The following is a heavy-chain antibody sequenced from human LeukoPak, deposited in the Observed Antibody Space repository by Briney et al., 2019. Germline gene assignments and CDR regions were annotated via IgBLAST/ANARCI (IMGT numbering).Heavy chain of an antibody. CDR1: GXTFSSYG. J-gene: IGHJ6*02. D-gene: IGHD3-3*01. V-gene: IGHV3-33*01. CDR2: IWYDGSNK. Sequence: GGSLRLSCAASGXTFSSYGMHWVRQAPGKGLEWVGVIWYDGSNKYYADSVKGRFTISRDNSKNTLYLQMNSLRAEDTAVYYCARAPTVTIFGVVNGMDVWGQGTTVTVSS. CDR3: ARAPTVTIFGVVNGMDV.